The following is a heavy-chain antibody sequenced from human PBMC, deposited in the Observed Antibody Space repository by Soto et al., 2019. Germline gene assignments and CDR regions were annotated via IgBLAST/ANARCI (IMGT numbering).Heavy chain of an antibody. Sequence: QVQLVQSGAEVKKPGASVKVSCKTSGYIFTAYSMHWVRQAPGQGLAWMAVVNPSGGSAPYAQSFERRVTLTRDTSTSTLYMELSSLRSEDTAVYYCAREKNGRSGTCYSEYFHHWGQGTLVTDSS. CDR2: VNPSGGSA. J-gene: IGHJ1*01. CDR3: AREKNGRSGTCYSEYFHH. CDR1: GYIFTAYS. V-gene: IGHV1-46*01. D-gene: IGHD2-15*01.